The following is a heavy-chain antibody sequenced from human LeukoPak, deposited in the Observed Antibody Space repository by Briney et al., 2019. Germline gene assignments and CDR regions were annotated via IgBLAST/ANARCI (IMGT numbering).Heavy chain of an antibody. CDR1: GFTFSSYS. D-gene: IGHD2-15*01. Sequence: PRGSLRLSCAASGFTFSSYSTNWVRQAPGKGLEWVSSISSSSRYIYYADSVKGRFTISIDKDKNSLYLQINGLNSEDTAVDYCARDRGGCFFDYGGRGTVVAAS. V-gene: IGHV3-21*01. J-gene: IGHJ4*02. CDR3: ARDRGGCFFDY. CDR2: ISSSSRYI.